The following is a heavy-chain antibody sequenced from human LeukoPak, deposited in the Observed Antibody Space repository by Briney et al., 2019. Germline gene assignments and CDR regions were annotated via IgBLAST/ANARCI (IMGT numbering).Heavy chain of an antibody. V-gene: IGHV1-18*01. D-gene: IGHD3-22*01. CDR1: GYTFISYG. J-gene: IGHJ4*02. CDR2: ISGYNGNT. CDR3: ARDYGYYDSSGYYWGDY. Sequence: GASVKVSCKDSGYTFISYGISWVRQAPGQGLEWMGWISGYNGNTNYAQNLQGRVTMTTDTSTSTAYMELRSLRSDDTAVYYCARDYGYYDSSGYYWGDYWGQGTLVTVSS.